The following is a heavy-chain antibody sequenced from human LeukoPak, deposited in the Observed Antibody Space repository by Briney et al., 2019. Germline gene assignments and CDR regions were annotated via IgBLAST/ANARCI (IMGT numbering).Heavy chain of an antibody. D-gene: IGHD3-22*01. J-gene: IGHJ5*02. V-gene: IGHV1-18*01. CDR3: ARDPYDSSGYYWFDP. Sequence: ASVKVSCKASGYTFTIYGISWVRQAPGQGLEWMGWISAYNGNTNYAQKVQGRVTMTTDTSTSTAYMELRSLRSDDTAVYYCARDPYDSSGYYWFDPWGQGTLVTVSS. CDR1: GYTFTIYG. CDR2: ISAYNGNT.